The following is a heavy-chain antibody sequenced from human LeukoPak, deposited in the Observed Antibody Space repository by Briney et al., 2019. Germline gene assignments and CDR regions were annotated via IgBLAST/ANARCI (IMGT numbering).Heavy chain of an antibody. V-gene: IGHV4-4*07. J-gene: IGHJ2*01. CDR1: GGSISSYY. CDR2: IYTSGST. CDR3: ARDKWGSTPWYFDL. Sequence: SETLSLTCTVSGGSISSYYWSWIRQPAGKGLEWIGRIYTSGSTNYNPSLKSRLTMSVDTSKNQFSLKLSSVTAADTAVYYCARDKWGSTPWYFDLWGRGTLVTVSS. D-gene: IGHD2-2*01.